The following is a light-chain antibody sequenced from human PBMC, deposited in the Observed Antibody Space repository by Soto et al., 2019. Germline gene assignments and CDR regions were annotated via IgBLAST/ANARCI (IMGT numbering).Light chain of an antibody. CDR3: QQDNSYSAE. V-gene: IGKV1-39*01. J-gene: IGKJ1*01. CDR2: AAS. Sequence: MTHSAWSSFSSVVYGVTINCRASQSISSYLNWYQQKPGKAPKLLIYAASSLQSGAPSRFSGSGSGTDFTLTISSLQPDDFATYCCQQDNSYSAEFGQGTKVEI. CDR1: QSISSY.